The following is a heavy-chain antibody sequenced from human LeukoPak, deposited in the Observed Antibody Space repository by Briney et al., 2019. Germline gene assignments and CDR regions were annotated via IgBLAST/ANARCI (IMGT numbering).Heavy chain of an antibody. V-gene: IGHV3-23*01. Sequence: PGGSLRLSCEVSGFTCGSYAMTWVRRAPGKGLEWVSAISGSGGNTHYADSVKGRLTISRDNSKNTLYLQMNSLRVEDTAVYYCAKNRLFITLVNMDVWGKGTTVTVSS. CDR2: ISGSGGNT. CDR3: AKNRLFITLVNMDV. CDR1: GFTCGSYA. D-gene: IGHD3-10*01. J-gene: IGHJ6*03.